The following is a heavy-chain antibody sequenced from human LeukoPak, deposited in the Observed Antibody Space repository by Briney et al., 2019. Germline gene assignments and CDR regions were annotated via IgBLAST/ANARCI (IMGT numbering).Heavy chain of an antibody. CDR3: ARAREYSNSWYFWFDP. D-gene: IGHD6-13*01. Sequence: ASVKVSCKASGYTFTSYYMHWVRQAPGQGLEWMGIINPSGGSTSYAQKFQGRVTMTRDTSTSTVYMELSSLRSEDTAVYYCARAREYSNSWYFWFDPWGQGTLVTVSS. J-gene: IGHJ5*02. V-gene: IGHV1-46*01. CDR2: INPSGGST. CDR1: GYTFTSYY.